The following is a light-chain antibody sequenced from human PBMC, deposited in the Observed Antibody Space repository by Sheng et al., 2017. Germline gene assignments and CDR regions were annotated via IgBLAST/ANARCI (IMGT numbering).Light chain of an antibody. CDR2: GD. CDR1: TPTSEVT. J-gene: IGLJ2*01. V-gene: IGLV1-47*01. Sequence: QSVMTQPPSASGTPGRRSPCLVLEATPTSEVTLYTGINTSQDRPQTPHPKGDQRRSGVPDRFSGSYSGTSASLVISGLRSEDEAVYYCAAWDNRLSAVIFGGGTRLTVL. CDR3: AAWDNRLSAVI.